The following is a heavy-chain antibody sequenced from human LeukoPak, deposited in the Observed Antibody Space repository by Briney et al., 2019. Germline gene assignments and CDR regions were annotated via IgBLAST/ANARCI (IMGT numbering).Heavy chain of an antibody. D-gene: IGHD2-8*01. J-gene: IGHJ6*03. V-gene: IGHV4-59*01. Sequence: KTSETLSLTCSVSGGSISSYYWSWIRQPPGKGLEWIGLISYSGSTNYNPPLKSRVTISVDTSKNQFSLKLSSVTAADTAVYYCARSTKNRAAPYYYYYYMDVWGKGTTVTIFS. CDR1: GGSISSYY. CDR2: ISYSGST. CDR3: ARSTKNRAAPYYYYYYMDV.